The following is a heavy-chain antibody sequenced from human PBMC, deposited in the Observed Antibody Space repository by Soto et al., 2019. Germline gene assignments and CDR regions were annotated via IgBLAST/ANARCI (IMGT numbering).Heavy chain of an antibody. Sequence: EAQLVESGGGLVQPGGSLRLSCAASGFTFSSYWMHWVRQAPGKGLVWVSRIKTDGSITSYADSVQGRFTISRDNAKNTLYLQMNSLRAEDTAVYYCARVGSGWYHVDYWGQGTLVTVSS. J-gene: IGHJ4*02. CDR2: IKTDGSIT. CDR1: GFTFSSYW. V-gene: IGHV3-74*01. CDR3: ARVGSGWYHVDY. D-gene: IGHD6-19*01.